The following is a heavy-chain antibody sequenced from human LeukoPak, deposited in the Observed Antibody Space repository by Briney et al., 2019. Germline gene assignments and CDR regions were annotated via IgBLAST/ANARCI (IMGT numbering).Heavy chain of an antibody. CDR3: TRAEGAYYYAPDY. Sequence: PGGSLRLSCTASGFTFGDYAMSWFRQAPGRGLEWVGFIRSKAYGGTTEYAASVKGRFTISRDDSKSIAYLQMNSLKTEDTAVYYCTRAEGAYYYAPDYWGQGTLVTVSS. J-gene: IGHJ4*02. D-gene: IGHD3-10*01. CDR2: IRSKAYGGTT. CDR1: GFTFGDYA. V-gene: IGHV3-49*03.